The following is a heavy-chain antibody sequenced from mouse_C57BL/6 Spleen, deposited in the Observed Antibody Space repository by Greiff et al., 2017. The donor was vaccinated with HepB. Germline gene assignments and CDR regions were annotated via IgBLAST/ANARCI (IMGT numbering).Heavy chain of an antibody. V-gene: IGHV5-6*01. CDR1: GFTFSSYG. D-gene: IGHD2-4*01. CDR3: ARRNYDYDGAMDY. J-gene: IGHJ4*01. Sequence: EVQVVESGGDLVKPGGSLKLSCAASGFTFSSYGMSWVRQTPDKRLEWVATISSGGSYTYYPDSVKGRFTISRDNAKNTLYLQMSSLKSEDTAMYYCARRNYDYDGAMDYWGQGTSVTVSS. CDR2: ISSGGSYT.